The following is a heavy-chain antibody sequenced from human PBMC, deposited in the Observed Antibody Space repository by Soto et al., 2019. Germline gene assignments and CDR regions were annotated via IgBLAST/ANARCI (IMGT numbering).Heavy chain of an antibody. J-gene: IGHJ6*02. D-gene: IGHD6-25*01. Sequence: PSETLSLTCSVSGGSVSRGPSYWSWIRQPPGKGLEWIGYIYNIGTTKYNPSLESRATISVDMSKNQFSLNLTSVTASDTAVYYCARDLNGLDVWGQGTTVTVSS. CDR1: GGSVSRGPSY. CDR3: ARDLNGLDV. CDR2: IYNIGTT. V-gene: IGHV4-61*01.